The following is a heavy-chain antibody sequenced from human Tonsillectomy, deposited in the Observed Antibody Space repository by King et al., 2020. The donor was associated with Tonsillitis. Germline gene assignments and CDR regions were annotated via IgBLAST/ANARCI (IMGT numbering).Heavy chain of an antibody. V-gene: IGHV3-30*18. J-gene: IGHJ4*02. CDR3: AKDGGPLRGGYYDSGSDY. CDR1: GFTFSSYG. CDR2: ISYDGSNK. Sequence: VQLVESGGGVVQPGRSLRLSCAASGFTFSSYGMHWVRQAPGKGLEWVAVISYDGSNKYYADSVKGRFTISRDNSKNTLYLQMNSLRAEDTAGYYCAKDGGPLRGGYYDSGSDYWGQGTLVTVSS. D-gene: IGHD3-22*01.